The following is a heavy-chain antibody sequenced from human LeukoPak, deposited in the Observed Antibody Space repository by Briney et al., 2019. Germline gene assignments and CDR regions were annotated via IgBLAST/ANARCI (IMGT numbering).Heavy chain of an antibody. CDR1: GGSISNYY. CDR3: ARHWGSDRYFDL. V-gene: IGHV4-59*01. D-gene: IGHD7-27*01. CDR2: IHYSGYT. J-gene: IGHJ2*01. Sequence: PSETLSLTCAVSGGSISNYYCSWIRQPPGKGLEWLGYIHYSGYTNYNPSLKSRVTISVDTSKNQFSLNLSSVTAADTAMYYCARHWGSDRYFDLWGRGTLVTVSS.